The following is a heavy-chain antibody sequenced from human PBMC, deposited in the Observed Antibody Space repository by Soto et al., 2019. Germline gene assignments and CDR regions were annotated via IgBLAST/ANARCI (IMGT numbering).Heavy chain of an antibody. CDR3: ARTPSGLWIGESYFDY. Sequence: GGSLRLSCAASGFTFSSYAMHWVRQDPGKGLEWVAVISYDGSNKYYADSVKGRFTISRDNSKNQFSLQLDFVTAADTAVYYCARTPSGLWIGESYFDYWGQGTLVTVSS. CDR2: ISYDGSNK. J-gene: IGHJ4*02. D-gene: IGHD1-1*01. V-gene: IGHV3-30-3*01. CDR1: GFTFSSYA.